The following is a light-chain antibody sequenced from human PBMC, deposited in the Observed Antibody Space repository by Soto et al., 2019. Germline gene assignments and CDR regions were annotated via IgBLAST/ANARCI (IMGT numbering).Light chain of an antibody. V-gene: IGKV1-39*01. Sequence: DIQMTQSPSSLSASLGDRVTITCRASQNIDNYLNWYQQKPGKAPKLLIYATSTLQSGVPSRFSDSGSGTEFTLTISSLQAEDFATYFCQESYISPAVSFGGGTKVEIK. J-gene: IGKJ4*01. CDR3: QESYISPAVS. CDR1: QNIDNY. CDR2: ATS.